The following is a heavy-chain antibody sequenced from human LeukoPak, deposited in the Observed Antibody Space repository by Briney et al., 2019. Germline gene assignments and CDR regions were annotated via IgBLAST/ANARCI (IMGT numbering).Heavy chain of an antibody. V-gene: IGHV5-51*01. D-gene: IGHD4-23*01. CDR3: ASQGGGKFDP. CDR1: GYSFTSYW. CDR2: IYPGDSDT. Sequence: GKSLKISCKGSGYSFTSYWMGLVRQMPGKGLEWMWVIYPGDSDTRYSPSFQAHVTISADKSISPASLPWTSPTASDTAIYYCASQGGGKFDPWGHRTLVTVSS. J-gene: IGHJ5*02.